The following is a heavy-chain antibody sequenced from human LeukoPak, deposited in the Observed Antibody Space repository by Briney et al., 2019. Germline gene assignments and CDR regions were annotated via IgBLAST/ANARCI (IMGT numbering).Heavy chain of an antibody. CDR1: GGSISRSSYY. J-gene: IGHJ4*02. CDR3: ASGDYLWGSYLGY. Sequence: SETLSLTCTVSGGSISRSSYYWGWIRQPPGKGLEWIGTIYYSGSTYYNPSLKSRVTISVDTSNNQFSLKLSSLTAADTAVYYCASGDYLWGSYLGYWGQGTLVTVSS. CDR2: IYYSGST. D-gene: IGHD3-16*02. V-gene: IGHV4-39*01.